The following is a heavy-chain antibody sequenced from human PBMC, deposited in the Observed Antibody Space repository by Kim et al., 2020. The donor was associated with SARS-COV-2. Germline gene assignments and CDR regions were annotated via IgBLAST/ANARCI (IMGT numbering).Heavy chain of an antibody. Sequence: SETLSLTCTVSGGSISSGGYYWSWIRQHPGKGLEWIGYIYYSGSTYYNPSLKSRVTISVDTSKNQFSLKLSSVTAADTAVYYCARDSPLIDGYNPGYFDYWGQGTLVTVSS. J-gene: IGHJ4*02. CDR3: ARDSPLIDGYNPGYFDY. V-gene: IGHV4-31*03. D-gene: IGHD5-12*01. CDR1: GGSISSGGYY. CDR2: IYYSGST.